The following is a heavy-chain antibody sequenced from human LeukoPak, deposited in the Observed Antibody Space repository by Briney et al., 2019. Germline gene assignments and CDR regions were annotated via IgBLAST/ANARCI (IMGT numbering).Heavy chain of an antibody. Sequence: GGSLRLSCAASGFTVGSDYMSWVRQAPGKGLEWVSVIYSGGSTFYADPVKGRFTISRDNSKNTLRLQMNSLRVEDTAIYYCARGTIARLGPFDCWGQGTLVIVSS. D-gene: IGHD6-6*01. CDR1: GFTVGSDY. J-gene: IGHJ4*02. V-gene: IGHV3-53*01. CDR2: IYSGGST. CDR3: ARGTIARLGPFDC.